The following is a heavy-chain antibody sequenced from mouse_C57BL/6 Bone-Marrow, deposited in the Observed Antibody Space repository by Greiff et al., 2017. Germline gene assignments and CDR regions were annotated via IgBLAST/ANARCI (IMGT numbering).Heavy chain of an antibody. J-gene: IGHJ4*01. V-gene: IGHV1-59*01. CDR2: IDPSDSYT. CDR3: ARLWSYYAMDY. Sequence: QVQLKEPGAELVRPGTSVKLSCKASGYTFTSYWMHWVKQRPGQGLEWIGVIDPSDSYTNYNQKLKGKATLTVDTSSSTAYMQLSSLTSEDSAVYYCARLWSYYAMDYWGQGTSVTVSS. CDR1: GYTFTSYW.